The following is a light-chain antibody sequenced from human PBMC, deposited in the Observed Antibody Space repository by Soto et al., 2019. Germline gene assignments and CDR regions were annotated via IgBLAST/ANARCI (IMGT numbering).Light chain of an antibody. CDR1: QDINKY. Sequence: DIQMNQSPSSLSASVGDRVTITCQASQDINKYLNWYQQKQGKAPKLLIFDASSVETWVPSRFSGSGYGPHFTFTISSLEPEDIATYHCQQYEDLPLTFGGGTRVELK. V-gene: IGKV1-33*01. J-gene: IGKJ4*01. CDR3: QQYEDLPLT. CDR2: DAS.